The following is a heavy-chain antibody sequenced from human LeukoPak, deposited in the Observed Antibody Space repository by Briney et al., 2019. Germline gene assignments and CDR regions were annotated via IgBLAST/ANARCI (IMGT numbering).Heavy chain of an antibody. CDR3: AKNPGSYQGGFDY. D-gene: IGHD1-26*01. CDR1: GFTFSHYV. Sequence: GGSLRLSCAASGFTFSHYVITWVRQAPGKGLEWVSSIGGNGGDTYFANSVKGRFTIYRDNSDNRLYLQMNSLRAEDTAVYYCAKNPGSYQGGFDYWGQGTLVTVSS. CDR2: IGGNGGDT. V-gene: IGHV3-23*01. J-gene: IGHJ4*02.